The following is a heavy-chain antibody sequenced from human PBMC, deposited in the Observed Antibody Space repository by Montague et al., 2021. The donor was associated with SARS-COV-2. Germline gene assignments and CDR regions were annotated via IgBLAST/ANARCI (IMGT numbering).Heavy chain of an antibody. V-gene: IGHV4-59*01. CDR2: IYDCGAV. D-gene: IGHD4-23*01. CDR3: VRDHPYGGPRGAYDI. CDR1: GGSITGYY. J-gene: IGHJ3*02. Sequence: SETLSLTCTVSGGSITGYYWSWLRRSPGKGLEWIAYIYDCGAVNXNPSLVSRVTISTDTPKNQLSLKVNSVTAADTAVYYCVRDHPYGGPRGAYDIWGQGTVVTVSS.